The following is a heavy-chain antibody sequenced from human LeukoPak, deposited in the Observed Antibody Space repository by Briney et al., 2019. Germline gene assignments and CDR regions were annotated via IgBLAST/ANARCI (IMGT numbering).Heavy chain of an antibody. CDR1: GFTFSSYG. D-gene: IGHD6-19*01. V-gene: IGHV3-30*03. CDR3: ARDLGSGWAYDAFDI. J-gene: IGHJ3*02. CDR2: ISYDGSNK. Sequence: GGSLRLSCAASGFTFSSYGMHWVRQAPGKGLEWVAVISYDGSNKYYADSVKGRFTISRDNSKNTLYLQMNSLRAEDTAVYYCARDLGSGWAYDAFDIWGQGTMVTVSS.